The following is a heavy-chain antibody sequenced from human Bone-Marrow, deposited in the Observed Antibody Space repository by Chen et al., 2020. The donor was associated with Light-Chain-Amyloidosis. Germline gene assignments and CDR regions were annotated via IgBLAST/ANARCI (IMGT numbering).Heavy chain of an antibody. CDR2: IRTKNSGYTT. D-gene: IGHD2-21*01. V-gene: IGHV3-73*01. Sequence: EVQLVESGGGLVQPGGSLRLACVASGFTFSDSGIHWVRQASGKGLELLGRIRTKNSGYTTSYAAPVEGRFTVSRDDSKTTAYLQMDSLKIEDTALYYCVASHVIVGALESWGQGTLVIVSP. J-gene: IGHJ4*02. CDR3: VASHVIVGALES. CDR1: GFTFSDSG.